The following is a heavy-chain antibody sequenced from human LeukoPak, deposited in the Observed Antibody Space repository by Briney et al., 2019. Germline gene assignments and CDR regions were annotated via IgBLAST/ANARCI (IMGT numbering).Heavy chain of an antibody. CDR1: GYSISSTYY. CDR2: ISHSGST. CDR3: ARVNAPVATFDY. V-gene: IGHV4-38-2*02. J-gene: IGHJ4*02. Sequence: SETLSLTCTVSGYSISSTYYGAWIRQPPGKGLEWIATISHSGSTYYTPSLESRLTISLDTSRNHFSLRLSSVTAADTAVYYCARVNAPVATFDYWAWEPWSPSPQ. D-gene: IGHD1-1*01.